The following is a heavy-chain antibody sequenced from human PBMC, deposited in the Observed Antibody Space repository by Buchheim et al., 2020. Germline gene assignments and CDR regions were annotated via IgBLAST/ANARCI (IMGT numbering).Heavy chain of an antibody. Sequence: EVQLLESGGGLVQPGGSPRLSCAASGFTFSSYPMSWVRQAPGKGLEWVSAISGSGAGTSYADSVKGRFTMSRDNSKNTLYLQMNSLRAEDTAVYYCAKGRKGTTGLNYYGMDVWGQGTT. V-gene: IGHV3-23*01. CDR2: ISGSGAGT. J-gene: IGHJ6*02. D-gene: IGHD1-7*01. CDR1: GFTFSSYP. CDR3: AKGRKGTTGLNYYGMDV.